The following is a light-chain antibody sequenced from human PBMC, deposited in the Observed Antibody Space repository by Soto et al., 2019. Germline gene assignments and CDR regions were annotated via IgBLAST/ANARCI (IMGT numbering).Light chain of an antibody. CDR3: QQYNNWPRT. Sequence: VMTQSPGTLSLSPGERATLSCRASQSVSSSYLAWYQQKPGQAPRLLIYFASTRATAVPARFTASGSGTEFTLTISSLQSDDFAVYYCQQYNNWPRTFGQGTKVDIK. CDR1: QSVSSSY. V-gene: IGKV3-15*01. J-gene: IGKJ1*01. CDR2: FAS.